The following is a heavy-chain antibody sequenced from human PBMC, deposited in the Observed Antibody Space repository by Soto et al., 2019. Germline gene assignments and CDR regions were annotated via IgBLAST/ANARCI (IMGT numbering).Heavy chain of an antibody. CDR2: IIPIFGTA. CDR3: AREQPNYYYYGMDV. V-gene: IGHV1-69*13. CDR1: GGTFSSYA. J-gene: IGHJ6*02. D-gene: IGHD1-1*01. Sequence: SVKVSCKASGGTFSSYAISWVRQALGQGLEWMGGIIPIFGTANYAQKFQGRVTITADESTSTAYMELSSLRSEDTAVYYCAREQPNYYYYGMDVWGQGTTVTVSS.